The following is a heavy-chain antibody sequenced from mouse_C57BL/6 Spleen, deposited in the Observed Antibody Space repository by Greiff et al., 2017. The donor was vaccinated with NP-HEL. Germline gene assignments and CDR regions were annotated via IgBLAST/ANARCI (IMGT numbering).Heavy chain of an antibody. J-gene: IGHJ2*01. CDR1: GYTFTSYW. CDR3: ARWGIITTVVSFDY. D-gene: IGHD1-1*01. Sequence: QVQLQQSGTELVKPGASVKLSCKASGYTFTSYWMHWVKQRPGQGLEWIGNINPSNGGTNYNEKFKSKATLTVDKSSSTAYMQLSSLTSEDSAVYYCARWGIITTVVSFDYWGQGTTLTVSS. CDR2: INPSNGGT. V-gene: IGHV1-53*01.